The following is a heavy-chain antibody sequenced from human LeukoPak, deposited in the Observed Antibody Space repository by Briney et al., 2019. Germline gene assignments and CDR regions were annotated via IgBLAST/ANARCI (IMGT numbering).Heavy chain of an antibody. CDR2: ISAYNGNT. Sequence: ASVKVSCKASGYTFTSYGISWVRQAPGQGLEWMGWISAYNGNTNYAQKFQGRVTMTRDTSISTAYMELSRLRSDDTAVYYCAIPASGMTTYYGYWGQGTLVTVSS. CDR1: GYTFTSYG. CDR3: AIPASGMTTYYGY. D-gene: IGHD3-16*01. V-gene: IGHV1-18*01. J-gene: IGHJ4*02.